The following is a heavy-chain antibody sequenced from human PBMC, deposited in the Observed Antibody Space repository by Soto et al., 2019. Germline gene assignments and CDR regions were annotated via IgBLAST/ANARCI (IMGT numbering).Heavy chain of an antibody. D-gene: IGHD3-10*01. J-gene: IGHJ5*02. V-gene: IGHV1-18*01. Sequence: ASVKVSCKASGYTFTSYGISWVRQAPGQGLEWMGWISAYNGNTNYAQKLQGRVTMTTDTSTSTAYMEPRSLRSDDTAVYYCARTKLLWFGELSQNGFDPWGQGTLVTVSS. CDR1: GYTFTSYG. CDR2: ISAYNGNT. CDR3: ARTKLLWFGELSQNGFDP.